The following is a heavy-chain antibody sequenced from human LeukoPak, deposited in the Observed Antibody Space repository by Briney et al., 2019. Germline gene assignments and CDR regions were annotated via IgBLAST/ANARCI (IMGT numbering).Heavy chain of an antibody. Sequence: ASVTVSFTASGYTFTIYDINWVRQAPGQGLEWMGWMNPNSGNTGYAQKFQGRVTMTRNTSISTAYMELSSLRSEDTAVYYCARGRGLRYSGYLGYWGQGTLVTVSS. D-gene: IGHD5-12*01. CDR3: ARGRGLRYSGYLGY. CDR2: MNPNSGNT. CDR1: GYTFTIYD. V-gene: IGHV1-8*01. J-gene: IGHJ4*02.